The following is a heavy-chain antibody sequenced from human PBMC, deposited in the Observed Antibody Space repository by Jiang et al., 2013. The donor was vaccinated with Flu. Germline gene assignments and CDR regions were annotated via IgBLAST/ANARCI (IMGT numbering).Heavy chain of an antibody. CDR2: ISYDGGNK. CDR1: YA. CDR3: ARDKETFYYYYGMDV. J-gene: IGHJ6*02. Sequence: YAMHWVRQAPGKGLECVAVISYDGGNKYYADSVKGRFTISRDNSKNTLYLQMNSLRGEDTAVYYCARDKETFYYYYGMDVVGPRDHGHRLL. V-gene: IGHV3-30*04.